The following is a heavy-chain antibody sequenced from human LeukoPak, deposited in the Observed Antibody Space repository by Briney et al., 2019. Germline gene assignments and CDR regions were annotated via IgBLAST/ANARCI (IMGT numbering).Heavy chain of an antibody. CDR2: LYTGGDT. J-gene: IGHJ4*02. Sequence: PGGSLRLSCAVSGFTVSAHYMSWVRQAPGKGLECVSFLYTGGDTYYADSVKGRFTISRDNSKNTLYLQMNSLRAEDTAVYYWARGPGSRGIFDYWGQGTLVTVSS. CDR1: GFTVSAHY. D-gene: IGHD3-10*01. CDR3: ARGPGSRGIFDY. V-gene: IGHV3-53*01.